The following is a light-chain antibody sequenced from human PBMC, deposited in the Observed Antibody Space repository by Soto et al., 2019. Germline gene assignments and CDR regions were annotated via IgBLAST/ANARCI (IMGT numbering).Light chain of an antibody. V-gene: IGKV3-20*01. CDR2: GAS. CDR1: QRLASDY. CDR3: QQYGGSPIT. Sequence: EIELTQSPGTLSLSPGERATLSCRTSQRLASDYLAWYQQKPGQAPRLLIYGASTRATGIPARFSGSGSGTDFTLTISRLEPEDFALYYCQQYGGSPITFGQGTRLEI. J-gene: IGKJ5*01.